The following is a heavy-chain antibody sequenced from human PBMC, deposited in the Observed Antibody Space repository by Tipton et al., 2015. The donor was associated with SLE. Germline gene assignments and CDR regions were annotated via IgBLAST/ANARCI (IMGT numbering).Heavy chain of an antibody. V-gene: IGHV3-9*01. CDR2: ISWNSNNI. Sequence: SLRLSCAASGFTFDDYVMHWVRQPPGRGLEWVSSISWNSNNIEYVDSVKGRFTISRDNAKNSLYLQMNSLRAEDTALYYCATLGGGYYFDCWGQGTLVTVSS. CDR3: ATLGGGYYFDC. CDR1: GFTFDDYV. J-gene: IGHJ4*02. D-gene: IGHD3-16*01.